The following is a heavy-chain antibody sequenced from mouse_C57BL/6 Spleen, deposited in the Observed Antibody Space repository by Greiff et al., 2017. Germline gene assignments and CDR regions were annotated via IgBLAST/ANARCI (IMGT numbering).Heavy chain of an antibody. Sequence: EVKLQESGPGLVKPSQSLSLTCSVTGYSITSGYYWNWIRQFPGNKLEWMGYISYDGSNNYNPSLKNRISITRDTSKNQFFLKLNSVTTEDTATYYCAREPSYYSNYDYFDYWGQGTTLTVSS. CDR2: ISYDGSN. CDR1: GYSITSGYY. D-gene: IGHD2-5*01. V-gene: IGHV3-6*01. J-gene: IGHJ2*01. CDR3: AREPSYYSNYDYFDY.